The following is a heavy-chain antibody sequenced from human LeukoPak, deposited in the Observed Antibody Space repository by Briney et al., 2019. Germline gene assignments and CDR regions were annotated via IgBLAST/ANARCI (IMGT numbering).Heavy chain of an antibody. CDR1: GGSISSGDYY. D-gene: IGHD3-10*01. Sequence: SETLSLTCTVSGGSISSGDYYWSWIRQPPGKGLEWIGYIYYSGSTYYNPSLKSRVTISVDTSKNQFSLKPSSVTAADTAVYYCARAPRVRGVIYYFDYWGQGTLVTVSS. V-gene: IGHV4-30-4*08. CDR2: IYYSGST. CDR3: ARAPRVRGVIYYFDY. J-gene: IGHJ4*02.